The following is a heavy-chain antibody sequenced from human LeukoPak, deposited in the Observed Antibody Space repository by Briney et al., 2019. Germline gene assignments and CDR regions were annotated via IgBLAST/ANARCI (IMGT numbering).Heavy chain of an antibody. J-gene: IGHJ4*02. CDR3: ARWCIAVAGTAADY. D-gene: IGHD6-19*01. Sequence: PSETLSLTCTVSGGSISSSSYYWGWLRQPPGKGLEWIGSIYYSGSTYYNPSLKSRVTISVDTSKNQFSLKLSSVTAADTAVYYCARWCIAVAGTAADYWGQGTLVTVSS. CDR1: GGSISSSSYY. CDR2: IYYSGST. V-gene: IGHV4-39*01.